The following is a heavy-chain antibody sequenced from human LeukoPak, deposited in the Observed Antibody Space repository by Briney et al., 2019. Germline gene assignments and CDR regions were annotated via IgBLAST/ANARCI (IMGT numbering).Heavy chain of an antibody. V-gene: IGHV4-34*01. D-gene: IGHD4-23*01. J-gene: IGHJ1*01. Sequence: PSETLSLTCAVYGGSFSGYYWSWIRQPPVKGLEWIGEINHSGSTNYNPSLKSRVTISVDTSKNQFSLKLSSVTAADTAVYYCASESSWVVNPAEYFQHWGQGTLVTVSS. CDR1: GGSFSGYY. CDR2: INHSGST. CDR3: ASESSWVVNPAEYFQH.